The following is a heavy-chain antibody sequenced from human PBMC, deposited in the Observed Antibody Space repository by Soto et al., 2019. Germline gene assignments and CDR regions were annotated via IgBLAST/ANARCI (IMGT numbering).Heavy chain of an antibody. CDR2: INPDESSS. J-gene: IGHJ4*02. CDR3: ARRGPVSGLAY. V-gene: IGHV3-74*01. Sequence: EVPLVESGGGLVQPGGSLRLSCAASGFTFSSYWMHWVRQAPGKGLVWVSRINPDESSSTYADSVKGRFTISRDNAKNTLYLHMNRLRAEDTAVYYCARRGPVSGLAYWGQGTLVNVSS. CDR1: GFTFSSYW. D-gene: IGHD1-26*01.